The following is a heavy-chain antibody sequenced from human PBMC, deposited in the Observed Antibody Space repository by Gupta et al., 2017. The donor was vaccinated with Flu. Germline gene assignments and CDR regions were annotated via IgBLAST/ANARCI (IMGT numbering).Heavy chain of an antibody. CDR3: ARGGYCSSTSCYTFDY. Sequence: EVQLVESGGGLVQPGGSLRLSCAASGFTFSSYWMSWVRQAPGKGLEWVANIKQDGSEKYYVDSVKGRFTISRDNAKNSLYLQMNSLRAEDTAVYYCARGGYCSSTSCYTFDYWGQGTLVTVSS. V-gene: IGHV3-7*01. J-gene: IGHJ4*02. CDR1: GFTFSSYW. CDR2: IKQDGSEK. D-gene: IGHD2-2*03.